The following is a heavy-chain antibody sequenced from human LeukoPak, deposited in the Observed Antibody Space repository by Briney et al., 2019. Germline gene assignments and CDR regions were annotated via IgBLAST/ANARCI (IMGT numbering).Heavy chain of an antibody. J-gene: IGHJ4*02. D-gene: IGHD4-11*01. V-gene: IGHV1-69*01. CDR2: IIPIFGTA. CDR3: ARDGDYGNWGHYFDY. Sequence: SVKVSCKASGGTFSSYAISWVRQAPGQGLEWMGGIIPIFGTANYAQKFQGRVTITADESTSTAYMELSSLRSEDTAVYYCARDGDYGNWGHYFDYWGQGTLVTVSS. CDR1: GGTFSSYA.